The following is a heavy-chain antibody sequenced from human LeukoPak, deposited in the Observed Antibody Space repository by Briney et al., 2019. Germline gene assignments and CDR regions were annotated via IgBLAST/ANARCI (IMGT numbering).Heavy chain of an antibody. Sequence: SETLSLTCAVYGGSFTGYYWSWIRQPPGKGLEWIGYIYYSGSTNYNPSLKSRVTISVDTSKNQFSLKLSSVTAADTAVYYCARARGNYFDYWGQGTLVTVSS. CDR3: ARARGNYFDY. J-gene: IGHJ4*02. D-gene: IGHD3-10*01. V-gene: IGHV4-59*01. CDR1: GGSFTGYY. CDR2: IYYSGST.